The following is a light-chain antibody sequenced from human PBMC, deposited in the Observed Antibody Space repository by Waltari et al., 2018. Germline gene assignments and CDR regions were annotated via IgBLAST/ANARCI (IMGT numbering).Light chain of an antibody. CDR1: SSTIGSNY. V-gene: IGLV1-47*01. CDR3: VAWDDSLSGLWV. Sequence: QSVLTQSPPASGTPGQRVTISCSGSSSTIGSNYFYWSQQLPGTAPKLLIYRSVQRPSGVPARFSGSKSGTSASLAISGLRSEDEGDYYCVAWDDSLSGLWVFGGGTKLTVL. CDR2: RSV. J-gene: IGLJ3*02.